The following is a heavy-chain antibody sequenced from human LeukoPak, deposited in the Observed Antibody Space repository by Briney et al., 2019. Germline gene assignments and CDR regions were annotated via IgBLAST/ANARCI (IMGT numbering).Heavy chain of an antibody. CDR2: ISYDGSHK. Sequence: GGSLRLSCAASGFTFSSYGVHWVRQAPGKGLEWVAVISYDGSHKYYADSVKGRFTISRDNSKNTLYLQMNSLRAEDTAVYYCAKEPGETSLFVVDYWGQGTLVTVSS. CDR3: AKEPGETSLFVVDY. D-gene: IGHD3-10*01. V-gene: IGHV3-30*18. J-gene: IGHJ4*02. CDR1: GFTFSSYG.